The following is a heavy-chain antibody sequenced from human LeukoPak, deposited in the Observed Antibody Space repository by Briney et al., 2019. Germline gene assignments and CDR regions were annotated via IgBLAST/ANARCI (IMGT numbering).Heavy chain of an antibody. CDR3: ARARTMITFGGVRHAFDI. J-gene: IGHJ3*02. CDR2: ISAYNGNT. V-gene: IGHV1-18*01. D-gene: IGHD3-16*01. Sequence: GASVKVSCKASGYTFTSYGISWVRQAPGQGLEWMGWISAYNGNTNYAQKLQGRVTMTTDTSTSTAYMELRSLRSDDTAVYYCARARTMITFGGVRHAFDIWGQGTLVTVSS. CDR1: GYTFTSYG.